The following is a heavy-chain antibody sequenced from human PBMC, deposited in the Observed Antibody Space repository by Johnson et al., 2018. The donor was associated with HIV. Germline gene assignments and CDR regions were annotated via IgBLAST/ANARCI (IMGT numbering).Heavy chain of an antibody. D-gene: IGHD3-10*01. Sequence: VQLVESGGGLVQPGGSLRISCSASGLTFYNAWMTWVRQAPGKGLEWVGHIKRGVDGGTSDYSAPVQGRFTISRDNSKNTLYLQMNSLRAEDTAVYYCARDSPGEITMVLGVIGIWGQGTMVTVSS. J-gene: IGHJ3*02. CDR3: ARDSPGEITMVLGVIGI. CDR2: IKRGVDGGTS. CDR1: GLTFYNAW. V-gene: IGHV3-15*01.